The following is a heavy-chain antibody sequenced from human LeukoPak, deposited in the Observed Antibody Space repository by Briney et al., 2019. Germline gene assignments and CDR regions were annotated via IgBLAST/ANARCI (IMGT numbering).Heavy chain of an antibody. V-gene: IGHV5-51*01. J-gene: IGHJ4*02. CDR3: ARTYYYDSSGYYFYGY. CDR1: GYSFTSYW. D-gene: IGHD3-22*01. CDR2: IYPGDSDT. Sequence: GESLKISCKGSGYSFTSYWIGWMRQMPGKGLEWMGIIYPGDSDTRYSPSFQGQVTISADKSISTAYLQWSSLKASDTAMYYCARTYYYDSSGYYFYGYWGQGTLVTVSS.